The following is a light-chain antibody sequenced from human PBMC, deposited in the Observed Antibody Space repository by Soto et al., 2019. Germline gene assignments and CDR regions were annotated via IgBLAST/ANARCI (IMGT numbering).Light chain of an antibody. CDR3: QQYNSHPFT. V-gene: IGKV1-5*03. CDR1: QSISSW. J-gene: IGKJ3*01. Sequence: DIQMTQSTSTLSASVGDRVTITCRASQSISSWLAWYQQKPGKAPKLLIYKASSLESGVPSRFSGSESGTEFTLTISSLQPDDFATYYCQQYNSHPFTFGPGTKVDIK. CDR2: KAS.